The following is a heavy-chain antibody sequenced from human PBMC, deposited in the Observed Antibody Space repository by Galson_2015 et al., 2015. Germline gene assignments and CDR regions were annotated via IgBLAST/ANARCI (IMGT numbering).Heavy chain of an antibody. D-gene: IGHD2-2*01. CDR2: INAGNGNT. CDR1: GYTFTSYA. Sequence: SVKVSCKASGYTFTSYAMHWVRQAPGQRLEWMGWINAGNGNTKYSQKFQGRVTITRDTSASTAYMELSSLRSEDTAVYYCARDYRVVPAAGASGYYYYMDVWGKGTTVTVSS. J-gene: IGHJ6*03. V-gene: IGHV1-3*01. CDR3: ARDYRVVPAAGASGYYYYMDV.